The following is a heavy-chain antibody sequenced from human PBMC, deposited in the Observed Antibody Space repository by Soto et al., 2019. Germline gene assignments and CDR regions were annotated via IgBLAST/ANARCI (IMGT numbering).Heavy chain of an antibody. CDR1: GGSISSSTHY. CDR3: ARHQYYYDSSGYTLDY. D-gene: IGHD3-22*01. CDR2: VYYSGST. V-gene: IGHV4-39*01. Sequence: PSETLSLTCTVSGGSISSSTHYWGWIRQPPGKGLEWIGSVYYSGSTYYNPSLKSRVTISVDTSNNQFSLKLNSVTAADTAVYYCARHQYYYDSSGYTLDYWGQGTLVTVSS. J-gene: IGHJ4*02.